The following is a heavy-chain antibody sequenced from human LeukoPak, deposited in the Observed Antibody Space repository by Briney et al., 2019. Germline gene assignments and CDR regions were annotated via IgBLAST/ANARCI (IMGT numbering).Heavy chain of an antibody. D-gene: IGHD6-19*01. CDR1: GRPLSCYY. CDR3: ARGGWNKFDY. CDR2: IFYSGTT. J-gene: IGHJ4*02. Sequence: SETLPLTCSVSGRPLSCYYWIWIRRPPAKGVEGVGLIFYSGTTNYNPSLKSQVTKSVDTPKNQYSLKLSALTAAHTPGYSCARGGWNKFDYWGQGTLVTASS. V-gene: IGHV4-59*01.